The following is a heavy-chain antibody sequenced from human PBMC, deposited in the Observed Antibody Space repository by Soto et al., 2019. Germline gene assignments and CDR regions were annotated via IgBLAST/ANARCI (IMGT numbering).Heavy chain of an antibody. D-gene: IGHD3-10*01. CDR2: VSGSGDST. J-gene: IGHJ4*02. Sequence: EVQLLESGGGLLQPGESLRLSCAASGFTFSSYAMSWVRQAPGKGLEWVSVVSGSGDSTNYADSVKGRFTISRDNSENTLYLQMTSLRAEDTAEYYCAKVRRAEYGKGATYYVDYWGQGTLVTVSS. CDR1: GFTFSSYA. CDR3: AKVRRAEYGKGATYYVDY. V-gene: IGHV3-23*01.